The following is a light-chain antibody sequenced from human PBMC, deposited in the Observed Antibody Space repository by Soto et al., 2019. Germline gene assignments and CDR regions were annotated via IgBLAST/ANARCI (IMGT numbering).Light chain of an antibody. J-gene: IGLJ3*02. CDR3: QSYDSSLSGWV. Sequence: QPVLTQPPSVSGAPGQRVTISCTGSSSNIGAGYDVHWYQQLPGTAPKLLIYDNNNRPSGVPDRFSGSKSGTSASLAITGLQAEDEADYYCQSYDSSLSGWVFGGGTNLTVL. CDR2: DNN. V-gene: IGLV1-40*01. CDR1: SSNIGAGYD.